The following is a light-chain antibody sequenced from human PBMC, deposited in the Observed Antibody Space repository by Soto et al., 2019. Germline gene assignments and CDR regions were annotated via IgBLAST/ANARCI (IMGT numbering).Light chain of an antibody. CDR1: TSDIGGHKY. Sequence: QSALTQPASVSGSPGQSITISCTGTTSDIGGHKYVSWYQQHPGKAPKLMIYEVSRRPSGVSNRFSGSKSGNTASLTISGLRAEDEADYYCTSYTTTSTLVLFGGGTKLTVL. J-gene: IGLJ2*01. V-gene: IGLV2-14*01. CDR2: EVS. CDR3: TSYTTTSTLVL.